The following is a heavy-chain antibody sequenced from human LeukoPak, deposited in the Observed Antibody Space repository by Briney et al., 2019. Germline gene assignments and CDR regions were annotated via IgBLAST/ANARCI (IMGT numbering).Heavy chain of an antibody. CDR3: ARGPGELSHFDY. D-gene: IGHD3-16*02. CDR2: IYPGDSET. V-gene: IGHV5-51*01. CDR1: GYSFTSYW. Sequence: GESLKISCQTSGYSFTSYWIAWVRQMPGKGLEWMGIIYPGDSETRYSPSFQGQVTTSADKSISTAYLQWSSLKASDTAMYYCARGPGELSHFDYWGQGTLVTVSS. J-gene: IGHJ4*02.